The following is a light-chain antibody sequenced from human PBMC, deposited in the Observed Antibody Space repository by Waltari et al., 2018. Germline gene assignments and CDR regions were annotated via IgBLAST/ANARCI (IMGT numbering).Light chain of an antibody. J-gene: IGKJ4*01. Sequence: ERVMTQSPATLSMSPGERATLSCRASQSVSNTLAWYQQKPGQAPRLLIYAASTRATGFPARFSGSGSGTEFTLTISSLQSEDFAVYYCQQFNSWPFTFGGGTRVEIK. V-gene: IGKV3-15*01. CDR3: QQFNSWPFT. CDR2: AAS. CDR1: QSVSNT.